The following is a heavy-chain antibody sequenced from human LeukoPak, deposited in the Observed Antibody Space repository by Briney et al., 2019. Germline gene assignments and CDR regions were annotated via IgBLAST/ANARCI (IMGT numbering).Heavy chain of an antibody. D-gene: IGHD3-22*01. Sequence: GGSLRLSCAASGFTFSSYWMSWVRQAPGKGLEWVANIKQDGSEKYYVDSVKGRFTISRDNAKNSLYLQMNSLRAEDTAVYYCARSDSSGYNSFDFWGQGTLVTVSS. CDR1: GFTFSSYW. CDR2: IKQDGSEK. J-gene: IGHJ4*02. V-gene: IGHV3-7*01. CDR3: ARSDSSGYNSFDF.